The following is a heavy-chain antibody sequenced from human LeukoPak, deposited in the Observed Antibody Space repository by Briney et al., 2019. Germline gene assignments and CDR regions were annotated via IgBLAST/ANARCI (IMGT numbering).Heavy chain of an antibody. V-gene: IGHV3-7*01. CDR3: ARAPDGSGSKYYFGY. CDR2: IKQDGSEK. D-gene: IGHD3-10*01. J-gene: IGHJ4*02. CDR1: GFTFSNYW. Sequence: GGSLRLSCAASGFTFSNYWMSWVRRAPGKGPEWVANIKQDGSEKYYVDSVKGRFTISRDNAKNSLYLQMNSLRAEDTAVYYCARAPDGSGSKYYFGYWGQGTLVAVSS.